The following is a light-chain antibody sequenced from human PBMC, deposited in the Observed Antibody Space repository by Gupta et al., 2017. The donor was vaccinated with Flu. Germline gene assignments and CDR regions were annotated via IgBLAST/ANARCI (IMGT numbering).Light chain of an antibody. Sequence: QSVLTQPPSVSEAPRQRVTISCSGSSSNIGNNAVYWYQQHPGKAPKLLIYYDDLLPSGVSDRFSGSKSGTSASPAISGLQSEDEADDYCAAWDDSLNGHVFGTGTKVTVL. J-gene: IGLJ1*01. CDR1: SSNIGNNA. CDR2: YDD. CDR3: AAWDDSLNGHV. V-gene: IGLV1-36*01.